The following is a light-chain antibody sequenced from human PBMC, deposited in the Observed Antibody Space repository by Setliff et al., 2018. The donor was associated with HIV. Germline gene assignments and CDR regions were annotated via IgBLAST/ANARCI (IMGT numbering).Light chain of an antibody. CDR2: NVS. J-gene: IGLJ3*02. CDR1: SSDVGNSNL. Sequence: QSALTRPRSVSWSPGNSVTISCIGTSSDVGNSNLISWYQPRPGKAPNLILYNVSKGPSGVPDRFSGSKSGNTASLTISGLQAEDEADYYCCSHAGSYTWVFGGGTKGTVL. CDR3: CSHAGSYTWV. V-gene: IGLV2-11*01.